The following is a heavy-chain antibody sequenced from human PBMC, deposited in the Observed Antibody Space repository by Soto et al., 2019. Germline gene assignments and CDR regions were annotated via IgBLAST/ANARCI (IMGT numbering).Heavy chain of an antibody. CDR1: GYSISSAYY. CDR3: ARAGRYPTIFGVVRQVSPRFDP. V-gene: IGHV4-38-2*01. Sequence: LSLTCAVSGYSISSAYYWGWIRQPPGKGLEWSGSIYHSGSTYYNPSLKSRVTISIDTSKNQFSLKLSSVTAADTAVYYCARAGRYPTIFGVVRQVSPRFDPWGQGTLVTVSS. CDR2: IYHSGST. D-gene: IGHD3-3*01. J-gene: IGHJ5*02.